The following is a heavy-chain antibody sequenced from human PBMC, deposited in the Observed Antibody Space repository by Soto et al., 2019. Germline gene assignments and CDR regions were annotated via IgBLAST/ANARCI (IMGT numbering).Heavy chain of an antibody. CDR2: IRGDGSST. CDR3: AKPVVVDTIYYYYMDV. V-gene: IGHV3-23*01. J-gene: IGHJ6*03. Sequence: EVQLLESGGGLVQPGGSLRLSCAASGFKFNSYTMGWVRQAPGKGLVWVSAIRGDGSSTYYADFVKGRFTISRDNSKSTLYLQMNRLRAEDTAVYYCAKPVVVDTIYYYYMDVWGRGTTVTVSS. D-gene: IGHD2-15*01. CDR1: GFKFNSYT.